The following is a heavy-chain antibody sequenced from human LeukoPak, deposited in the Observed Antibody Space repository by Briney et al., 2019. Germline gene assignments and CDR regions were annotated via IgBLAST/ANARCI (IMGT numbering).Heavy chain of an antibody. Sequence: PGGSLRLSCAASGFTFSSYGMHWVRQAPGKGLEWVAFIRYDGSNKYYADAVKGRFTIFRDNSKNTLYLQMNSLRAEDTAVYYCAKTDYDFAGVWGQGTMVTVSS. CDR3: AKTDYDFAGV. D-gene: IGHD3-3*01. CDR1: GFTFSSYG. CDR2: IRYDGSNK. V-gene: IGHV3-30*02. J-gene: IGHJ3*01.